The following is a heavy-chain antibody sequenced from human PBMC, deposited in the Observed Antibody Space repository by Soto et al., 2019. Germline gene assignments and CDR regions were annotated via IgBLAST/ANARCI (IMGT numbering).Heavy chain of an antibody. CDR2: INPSGGST. D-gene: IGHD3-10*01. CDR1: GYTFTSYY. J-gene: IGHJ4*02. CDR3: ARDGVNHASGYYGSGSYYKIDY. V-gene: IGHV1-46*01. Sequence: ASVKVSCKASGYTFTSYYMHWVRQAPGQGLEWMGIINPSGGSTSYAQKFQGRVTMTRDTSTSTVYMELSSLRSEDTAVYYCARDGVNHASGYYGSGSYYKIDYWGQGTLVTVSS.